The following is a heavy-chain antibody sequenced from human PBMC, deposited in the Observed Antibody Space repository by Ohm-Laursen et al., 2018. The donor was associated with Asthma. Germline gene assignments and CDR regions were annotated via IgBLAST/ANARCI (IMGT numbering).Heavy chain of an antibody. J-gene: IGHJ3*02. D-gene: IGHD3-16*01. V-gene: IGHV3-30-3*01. CDR3: AKGDDYVWGSFLGLRGYAYDAFDI. CDR2: ISYDGSNK. Sequence: SLRLSCAASGFTFSSYAMHWVRQAPGKGLEWVAVISYDGSNKYYADSVKGRFTISRDNSKNTLYLQMNSLRAEDTAVYYCAKGDDYVWGSFLGLRGYAYDAFDIWGQGTMVTVSS. CDR1: GFTFSSYA.